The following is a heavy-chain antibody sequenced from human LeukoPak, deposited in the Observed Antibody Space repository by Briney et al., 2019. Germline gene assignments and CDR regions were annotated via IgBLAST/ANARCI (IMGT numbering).Heavy chain of an antibody. CDR2: IYYSGST. D-gene: IGHD3-22*01. CDR1: GGSISSYY. Sequence: SETLSLTCAVSGGSISSYYWSWIRQPPGKGLEWIGYIYYSGSTNYNPSLKSRVTISVDTSKNQFSLKLSSVTAADTAVYYCARDGYYDSGGYYYAGRFDLWGRGTLVTVSS. V-gene: IGHV4-59*01. CDR3: ARDGYYDSGGYYYAGRFDL. J-gene: IGHJ2*01.